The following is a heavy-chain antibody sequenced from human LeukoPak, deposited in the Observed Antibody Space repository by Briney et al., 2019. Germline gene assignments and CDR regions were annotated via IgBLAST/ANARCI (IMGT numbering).Heavy chain of an antibody. CDR3: ARGPLGTEDAFDI. J-gene: IGHJ3*02. D-gene: IGHD1-7*01. CDR1: GFTFSKYA. CDR2: ISPSDGNT. V-gene: IGHV3-23*01. Sequence: GGSLRLSCAASGFTFSKYAMSWVRQAPGEGLEWVSAISPSDGNTFYAGSVKGRFTISRENAKNSLYLQMNSLRAGDTAVYYCARGPLGTEDAFDIWGQGTMVTVSS.